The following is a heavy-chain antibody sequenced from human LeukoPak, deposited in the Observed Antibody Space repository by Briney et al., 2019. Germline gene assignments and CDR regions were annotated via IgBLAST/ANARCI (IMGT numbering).Heavy chain of an antibody. V-gene: IGHV3-23*01. CDR3: AKDKSYYYGSGSYYNGDDY. J-gene: IGHJ4*02. D-gene: IGHD3-10*01. Sequence: GGSLRLSCAASGFTFSNYAMNWVRQAPGKGLEWVSGISDSGGSTYYADSVKGRFTISRDNSKNTLFLQMNSLRADDTALYYCAKDKSYYYGSGSYYNGDDYWGQGTLVTVSS. CDR2: ISDSGGST. CDR1: GFTFSNYA.